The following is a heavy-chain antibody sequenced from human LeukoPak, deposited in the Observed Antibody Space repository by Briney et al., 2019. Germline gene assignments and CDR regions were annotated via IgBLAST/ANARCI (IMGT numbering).Heavy chain of an antibody. J-gene: IGHJ4*02. D-gene: IGHD1-20*01. CDR2: IYPGDSDT. CDR1: GYSFTSHW. Sequence: GEPLKISCKGSGYSFTSHWIGWVRQMPGKGLEWMGIIYPGDSDTRYSPSFQGQVTISADKSISTAYLQWSSLKASDTAMYYCARAITGTDRLVDYWGQGTLVTVSS. V-gene: IGHV5-51*01. CDR3: ARAITGTDRLVDY.